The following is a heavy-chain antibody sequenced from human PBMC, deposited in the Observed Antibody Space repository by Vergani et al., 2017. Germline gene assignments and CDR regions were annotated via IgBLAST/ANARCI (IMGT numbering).Heavy chain of an antibody. V-gene: IGHV4-34*01. Sequence: QVQLQQWGAGLLKPSETLSLTCAVYGGSFSGYYWSWIRQPPGKGLEWIGEINHSGSTNYNPSLKSRVTISVDTSKNQFSLKLSSVTAADTAVYYCARGRGGVTMVRGVIVRGYGMDVWGQGP. D-gene: IGHD3-10*01. CDR1: GGSFSGYY. J-gene: IGHJ6*02. CDR2: INHSGST. CDR3: ARGRGGVTMVRGVIVRGYGMDV.